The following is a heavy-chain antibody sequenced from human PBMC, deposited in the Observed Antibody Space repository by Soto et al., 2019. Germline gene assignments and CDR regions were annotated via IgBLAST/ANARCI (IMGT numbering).Heavy chain of an antibody. Sequence: SETLSLTCTVSGGSFSSYYWTWIRQPPGKGLEWIGYISYSQSITYSPSLKSRVTISRDTSNNQFSLRLNSMTAADTAVYYCARDVNGYGNLFEYWGQGILVTVSS. CDR2: ISYSQSI. D-gene: IGHD5-12*01. CDR3: ARDVNGYGNLFEY. V-gene: IGHV4-59*01. CDR1: GGSFSSYY. J-gene: IGHJ4*02.